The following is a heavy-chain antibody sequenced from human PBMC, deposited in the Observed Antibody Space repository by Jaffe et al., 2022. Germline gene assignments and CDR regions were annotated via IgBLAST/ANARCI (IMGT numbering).Heavy chain of an antibody. V-gene: IGHV3-23*01. Sequence: EVQLLESGGGLVQPGGSLRLSCAASGFTFSSYAMSWVRQAPGKGLEWVSAISGSGGSTYYADSVKGRFTISRDNSKNTLYLQMNSLRAEDTAVYYCAKDIEMITFGGVIGAFDIWGQGTMVTVSS. D-gene: IGHD3-16*01. CDR3: AKDIEMITFGGVIGAFDI. CDR1: GFTFSSYA. CDR2: ISGSGGST. J-gene: IGHJ3*02.